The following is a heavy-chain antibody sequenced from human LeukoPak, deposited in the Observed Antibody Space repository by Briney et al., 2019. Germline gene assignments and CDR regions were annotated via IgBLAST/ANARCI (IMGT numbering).Heavy chain of an antibody. J-gene: IGHJ4*02. D-gene: IGHD2-15*01. CDR2: ISGSGGST. Sequence: PGGSLRLSCAASGFTFSSYWMTWVRQAPGKGLEWVSSISGSGGSTYYADSVKGRFTISRGNSKTTLYMQMNSLRAEDTAVYYCAKVLPPSDYWGQGTLVTVSS. V-gene: IGHV3-23*01. CDR3: AKVLPPSDY. CDR1: GFTFSSYW.